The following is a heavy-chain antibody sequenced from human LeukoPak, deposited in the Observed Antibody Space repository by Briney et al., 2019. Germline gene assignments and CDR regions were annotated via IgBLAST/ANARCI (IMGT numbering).Heavy chain of an antibody. V-gene: IGHV4-59*01. CDR3: AREGSAADDFDY. CDR1: GGSISSYY. CDR2: IYYSGST. D-gene: IGHD2-2*01. Sequence: SETLSLTCTVSGGSISSYYWSWIRQPPGKGLEWIGYIYYSGSTNYNPSLKSRVTISVDTSKNQFSLKLSSVTAADTAVYYCAREGSAADDFDYWGQGTLVTVSS. J-gene: IGHJ4*02.